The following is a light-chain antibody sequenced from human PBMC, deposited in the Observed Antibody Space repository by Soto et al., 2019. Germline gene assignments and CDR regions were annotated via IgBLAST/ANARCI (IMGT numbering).Light chain of an antibody. CDR3: SSYTSISPQV. Sequence: QSVLTQPASVSGSPGQTITISCTGSSSDVGGYNYVSWYQQHPGKAPKLMIYEVNNRPSGVSNRFSGSKSGNTASLTISGLQAEDEADYYCSSYTSISPQVLGGGTKLTFL. J-gene: IGLJ3*02. CDR2: EVN. CDR1: SSDVGGYNY. V-gene: IGLV2-14*01.